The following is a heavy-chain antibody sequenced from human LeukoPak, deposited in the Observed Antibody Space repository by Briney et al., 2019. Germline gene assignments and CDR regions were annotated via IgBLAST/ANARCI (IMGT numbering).Heavy chain of an antibody. CDR1: GGTFSSYT. V-gene: IGHV1-69*02. D-gene: IGHD1-26*01. CDR2: IIPILGIA. CDR3: ARGLEGGSYDY. J-gene: IGHJ4*02. Sequence: SVKVSCKASGGTFSSYTISWVRQAPGQGLEWMGRIIPILGIANYAQKFQGRVTITADKSTSTAYMELSSLRSEDTAVYYCARGLEGGSYDYWGQGTLVTVSS.